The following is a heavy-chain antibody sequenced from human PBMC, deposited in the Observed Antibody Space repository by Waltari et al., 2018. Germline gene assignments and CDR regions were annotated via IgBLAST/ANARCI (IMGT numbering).Heavy chain of an antibody. V-gene: IGHV4-38-2*02. Sequence: QVQLQESGPGLVKPSETLSLTCAVSGYSISSGYYWGWIRQPPGKGLEWIGSIYHSGSTYYNPSLKSRVTISVDTSKNQFSLKLSSVTAADTAVYYCARDGGYYYDSSGYYAGGWFDPWGQGTLVTVSS. CDR2: IYHSGST. CDR1: GYSISSGYY. J-gene: IGHJ5*02. CDR3: ARDGGYYYDSSGYYAGGWFDP. D-gene: IGHD3-22*01.